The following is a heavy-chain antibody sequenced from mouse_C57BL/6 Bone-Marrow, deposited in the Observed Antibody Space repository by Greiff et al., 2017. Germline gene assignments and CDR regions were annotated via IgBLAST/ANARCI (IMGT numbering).Heavy chain of an antibody. CDR1: GFTFSDYG. Sequence: EVQVVESGGGLVKPGGSLKLSCAASGFTFSDYGMHWVRQAPEKGPEWVAYISSGSSTIYYADTVKGRFTISRDNAKNTLFLQMTSLRSEDTAMYYCARPGFQFFYYYAMDYWGQGTSVTVSS. J-gene: IGHJ4*01. V-gene: IGHV5-17*01. CDR2: ISSGSSTI. CDR3: ARPGFQFFYYYAMDY.